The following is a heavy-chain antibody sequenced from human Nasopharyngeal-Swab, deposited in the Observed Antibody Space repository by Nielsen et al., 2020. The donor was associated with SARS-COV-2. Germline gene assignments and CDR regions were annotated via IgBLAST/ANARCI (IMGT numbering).Heavy chain of an antibody. D-gene: IGHD3-16*02. Sequence: GESLKISCAASGFTFSSYDMNWVRQAPGKGLEWVSYISSSGSTIYYADSVKGRFTISRDNAKNSLYLQMNSLRAEDTAVYYCARDPGGVLIGRYGMDVWGQGTTVTVSS. V-gene: IGHV3-48*03. CDR3: ARDPGGVLIGRYGMDV. J-gene: IGHJ6*02. CDR2: ISSSGSTI. CDR1: GFTFSSYD.